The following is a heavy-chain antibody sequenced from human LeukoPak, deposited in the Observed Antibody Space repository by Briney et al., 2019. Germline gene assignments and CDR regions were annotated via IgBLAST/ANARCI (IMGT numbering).Heavy chain of an antibody. J-gene: IGHJ6*03. V-gene: IGHV1-69*06. Sequence: ASVKVSCKASGGTFSSYAISWVRQAPGQGLEWMGGIIPIFGTANYAQKFQGRVTITADKSTSTAYMELSSLRSEDTAVYYCARVWREGGSSWPKPHYYYYYYMDVWGKGTTVTVSS. CDR3: ARVWREGGSSWPKPHYYYYYYMDV. CDR2: IIPIFGTA. D-gene: IGHD6-13*01. CDR1: GGTFSSYA.